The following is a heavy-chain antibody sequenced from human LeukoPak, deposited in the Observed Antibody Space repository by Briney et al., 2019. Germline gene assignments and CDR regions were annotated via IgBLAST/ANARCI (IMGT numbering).Heavy chain of an antibody. Sequence: GGSLRLSCAASGFTFSSYGMHWVRQAPGKGLEWVAVISYDGSNKYYADSVKGRFTISRDNSKNTLYLQMSSLSAEDTAVYYCAKPRYFDWLLPTYYYYGMDVWGQGTTVTVSS. D-gene: IGHD3-9*01. CDR1: GFTFSSYG. J-gene: IGHJ6*02. CDR3: AKPRYFDWLLPTYYYYGMDV. CDR2: ISYDGSNK. V-gene: IGHV3-30*18.